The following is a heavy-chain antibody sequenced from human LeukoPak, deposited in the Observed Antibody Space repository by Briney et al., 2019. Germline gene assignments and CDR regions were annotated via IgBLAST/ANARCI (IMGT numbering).Heavy chain of an antibody. CDR3: ARDLSIAAAGMGHPHAYFDY. D-gene: IGHD6-13*01. CDR2: IKQDGSEK. J-gene: IGHJ4*02. CDR1: GFTFSDYY. V-gene: IGHV3-7*01. Sequence: GGSLRLSCAASGFTFSDYYMSWIRQAPGKGLEWVANIKQDGSEKYYVDSVKGRFTISRDNAKNSLYLQMNSLRAEDTAVHYCARDLSIAAAGMGHPHAYFDYWGQGTLVTVSS.